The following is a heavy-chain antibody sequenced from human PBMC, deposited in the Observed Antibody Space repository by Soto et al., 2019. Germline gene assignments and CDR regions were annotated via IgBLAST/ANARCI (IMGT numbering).Heavy chain of an antibody. D-gene: IGHD2-21*02. CDR2: IYQSGRT. CDR3: ARLVTASAGSWFDP. Sequence: SETLSLTCAVSGGSISSYVSSGGFAWSWIRQPPGKGLEWIGYIYQSGRTYYNPSLKSRVTLSVDRSKNQFSLRLSSVTAADTAVYYCARLVTASAGSWFDPWGQGNLVTVSS. CDR1: GGSISSYVSSGGFA. V-gene: IGHV4-30-2*01. J-gene: IGHJ5*02.